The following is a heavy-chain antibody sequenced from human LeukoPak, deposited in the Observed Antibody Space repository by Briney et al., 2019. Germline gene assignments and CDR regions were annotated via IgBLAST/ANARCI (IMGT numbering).Heavy chain of an antibody. CDR3: AREMISSLLQDFDY. D-gene: IGHD3-16*01. Sequence: PSQTLSLTCTVSGDSISSGTYYWSWIRQPAGKGLEWIGRIYTSGSTNYNPSLKSRVTISVDTSKDQFSLKLSSVTAADTAVYYCAREMISSLLQDFDYWGQGTLVTVSS. CDR2: IYTSGST. V-gene: IGHV4-61*02. CDR1: GDSISSGTYY. J-gene: IGHJ4*02.